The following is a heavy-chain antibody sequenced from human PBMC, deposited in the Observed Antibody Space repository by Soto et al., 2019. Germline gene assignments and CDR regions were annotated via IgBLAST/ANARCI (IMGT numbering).Heavy chain of an antibody. D-gene: IGHD2-15*01. J-gene: IGHJ6*02. CDR1: GYTFTTYY. CDR3: AKDRALENQTPYGMDV. Sequence: QVQLVQSGAEVKKPGASVKVSCKASGYTFTTYYMHWVRQAPGQGLEWMGIISPDGGRTSYAQKFQGRVTMTRDTSTSTVYMELSSLRSEDMAVYYCAKDRALENQTPYGMDVWGQGTTVTV. V-gene: IGHV1-46*01. CDR2: ISPDGGRT.